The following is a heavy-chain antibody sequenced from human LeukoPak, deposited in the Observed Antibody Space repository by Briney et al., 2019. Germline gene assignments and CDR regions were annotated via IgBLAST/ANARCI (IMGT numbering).Heavy chain of an antibody. Sequence: SETLALICNVSGGSSSGYYWSWIRQPPGKGLEWIAYVYYSGSTNYNPSLKSRVSISVDTSKNQYSLKLSSVTAADTAVYYCASHVGDGASGSCLTSFDHWGQGTLVTVSS. CDR2: VYYSGST. J-gene: IGHJ4*02. V-gene: IGHV4-59*08. CDR1: GGSSSGYY. CDR3: ASHVGDGASGSCLTSFDH. D-gene: IGHD3-10*01.